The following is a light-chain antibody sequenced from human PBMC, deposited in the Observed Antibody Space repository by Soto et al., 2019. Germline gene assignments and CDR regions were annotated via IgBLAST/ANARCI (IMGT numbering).Light chain of an antibody. Sequence: DIQMTQSPSSLSASVGDRVTITCRASQGIRDALGWYQQKPGKAPKRLIYAASSLQSGVPSRVSGSGSGTEFTLTISSLQPEDFATYYCLQHNSYPQTFGQGTMVEIK. J-gene: IGKJ1*01. CDR1: QGIRDA. CDR2: AAS. CDR3: LQHNSYPQT. V-gene: IGKV1-17*01.